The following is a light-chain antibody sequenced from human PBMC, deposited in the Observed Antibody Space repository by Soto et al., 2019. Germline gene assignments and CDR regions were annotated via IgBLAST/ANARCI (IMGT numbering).Light chain of an antibody. V-gene: IGKV3-15*01. Sequence: TLSPSTLSLSPGERATLSCRAIQSVSSSYLAWYQQKPGQAPRLLIYGASSRATGIPARFSGSGSGTEFTLTISSLQSEDFAVYYCQQYNNWPPLTFGGGTKVDI. CDR3: QQYNNWPPLT. CDR2: GAS. J-gene: IGKJ4*01. CDR1: QSVSSSY.